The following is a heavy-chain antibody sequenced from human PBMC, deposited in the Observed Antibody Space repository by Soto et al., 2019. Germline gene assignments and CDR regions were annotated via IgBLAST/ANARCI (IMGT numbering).Heavy chain of an antibody. CDR3: AKTTGTPD. CDR2: ISYDGSNK. D-gene: IGHD1-1*01. Sequence: QVQLVESGGGVVQPGRSLRVSCAASGVTFSSYGMHWVRQAPGKGLEWVAVISYDGSNKYYADSVKGRFTISRDNSKNTLYLQMNSLRAEDTAVYYCAKTTGTPDWGQGTLVTVSS. V-gene: IGHV3-30*18. J-gene: IGHJ1*01. CDR1: GVTFSSYG.